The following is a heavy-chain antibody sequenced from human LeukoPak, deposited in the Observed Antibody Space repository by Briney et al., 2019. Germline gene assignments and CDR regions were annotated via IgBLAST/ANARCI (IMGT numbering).Heavy chain of an antibody. CDR1: GFTFSAYE. J-gene: IGHJ3*02. CDR3: ARDTLEYSNSPDALDI. CDR2: IGSSGSTV. Sequence: GGSLRLSCAASGFTFSAYEMNWVRQAPGKGLEWVSYIGSSGSTVYYADSVKGRFTISSDNAKNSLYMQMESLRDEDTAIYYCARDTLEYSNSPDALDIWGQGTMVTVSS. D-gene: IGHD4-23*01. V-gene: IGHV3-48*03.